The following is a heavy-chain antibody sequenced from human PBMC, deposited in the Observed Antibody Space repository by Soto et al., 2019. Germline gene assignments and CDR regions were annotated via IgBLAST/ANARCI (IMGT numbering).Heavy chain of an antibody. D-gene: IGHD5-18*01. CDR3: ARQAPNTAMADFDY. V-gene: IGHV5-51*01. Sequence: GESLKISCKGSGYSFTSYWIGWVRQMPGKGLEWMGIISPDDSDTRYSPSFQGQVTISADKSIGTAYLQWSGLKASDTAMYYCARQAPNTAMADFDYWGQGTLVTVSS. J-gene: IGHJ4*02. CDR1: GYSFTSYW. CDR2: ISPDDSDT.